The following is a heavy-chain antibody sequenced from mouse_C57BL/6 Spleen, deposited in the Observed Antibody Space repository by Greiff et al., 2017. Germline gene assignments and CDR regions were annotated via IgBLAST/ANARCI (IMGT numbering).Heavy chain of an antibody. D-gene: IGHD1-1*01. Sequence: ESGPGLVKPSQSLSLTCSVTGYSITSGYYWNWIRQFPGNKLEWMGYISYDGSNNYNPSLKNRISITRDTSKNQFFLKLNSVTTEDTATYYCARDQSYYGSSYVGVWFAYWGQGTLVTVSA. J-gene: IGHJ3*01. V-gene: IGHV3-6*01. CDR1: GYSITSGYY. CDR2: ISYDGSN. CDR3: ARDQSYYGSSYVGVWFAY.